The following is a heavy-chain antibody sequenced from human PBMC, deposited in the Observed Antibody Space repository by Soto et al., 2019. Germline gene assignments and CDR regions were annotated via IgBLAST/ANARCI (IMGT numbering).Heavy chain of an antibody. J-gene: IGHJ4*02. Sequence: GGSLRLSCTASGFTFGDYAMSWFRQAPGKGLEWVGFIRSTAYGGTTEYAASVKGRFTISRDDSKSIAYLQMNSLKTEDTAVYYCARDHLGYFDWLLSPFDYWGQGTLVTVSS. D-gene: IGHD3-9*01. CDR2: IRSTAYGGTT. V-gene: IGHV3-49*03. CDR1: GFTFGDYA. CDR3: ARDHLGYFDWLLSPFDY.